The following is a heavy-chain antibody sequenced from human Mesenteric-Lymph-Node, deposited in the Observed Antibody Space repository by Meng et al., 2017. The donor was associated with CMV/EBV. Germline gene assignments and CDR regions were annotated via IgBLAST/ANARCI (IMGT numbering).Heavy chain of an antibody. J-gene: IGHJ4*02. CDR1: FTGYY. Sequence: FTGYYMHWVRQAPGQGLEWMGWINPNSGGTNYAQKFQGRVTMTRDTSISTAYMELSRLRSDDTAVYYCARGWGCSGGSCYGVDFDYWGQGTLVTVSS. V-gene: IGHV1-2*02. D-gene: IGHD2-15*01. CDR3: ARGWGCSGGSCYGVDFDY. CDR2: INPNSGGT.